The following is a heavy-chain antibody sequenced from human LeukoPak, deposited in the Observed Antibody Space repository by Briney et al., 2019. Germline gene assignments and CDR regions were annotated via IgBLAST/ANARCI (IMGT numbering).Heavy chain of an antibody. Sequence: PGGSLRLSCAASGFTFNTYSMNWVRQAPGKGLEWISSISVDSNYLYYVDSLRGRFTVSRDNTKNSLYLQMNSLRVEDTAVYYCARVRRDVWSDAIDIWGQGTLVTVSS. V-gene: IGHV3-21*01. CDR3: ARVRRDVWSDAIDI. D-gene: IGHD5-24*01. CDR2: ISVDSNYL. CDR1: GFTFNTYS. J-gene: IGHJ3*02.